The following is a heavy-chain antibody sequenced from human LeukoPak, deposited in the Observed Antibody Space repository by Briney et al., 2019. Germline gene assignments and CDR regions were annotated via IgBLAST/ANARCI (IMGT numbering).Heavy chain of an antibody. V-gene: IGHV3-30*03. J-gene: IGHJ4*02. CDR3: ARDGTQSNTAAAANVFDY. D-gene: IGHD6-13*01. CDR1: GFTFSSYS. CDR2: ITYDGSNE. Sequence: PGGSLRLSCAASGFTFSSYSMNWVRQAPGKGLEWLAVITYDGSNEYYADSVKGRFTISRDNSKNTLYLQMNSLRAEDTAVYYCARDGTQSNTAAAANVFDYWGQGTLVTVSS.